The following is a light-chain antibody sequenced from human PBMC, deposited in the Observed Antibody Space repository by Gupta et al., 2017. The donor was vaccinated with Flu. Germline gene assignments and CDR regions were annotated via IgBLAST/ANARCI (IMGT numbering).Light chain of an antibody. CDR2: KAS. CDR1: HSISIW. CDR3: QQYNSYSIT. Sequence: DAQMTQSPSTLSASVEDRVTITCRASHSISIWLAWYQQKPGKAPKLLIYKASDLESGVPSRFSGSGSGTEFTLTISSLQPDDFATYYCQQYNSYSITFGQGTRLEIK. V-gene: IGKV1-5*03. J-gene: IGKJ5*01.